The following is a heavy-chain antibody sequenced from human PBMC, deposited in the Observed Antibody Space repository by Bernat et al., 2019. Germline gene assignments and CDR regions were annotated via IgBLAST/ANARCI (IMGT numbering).Heavy chain of an antibody. J-gene: IGHJ4*02. CDR3: ASEDRGTSY. Sequence: EVQLVESGGGLVQPGGSRRLSCAASALTFSTYNFNWVRQAPGKGLEWLSYISSSGSTIYYAASVKGRFTISRDNAKNSLYLQINSLRAEDTAVYYCASEDRGTSYWGQGTLVTVSS. D-gene: IGHD3-16*01. V-gene: IGHV3-48*01. CDR2: ISSSGSTI. CDR1: ALTFSTYN.